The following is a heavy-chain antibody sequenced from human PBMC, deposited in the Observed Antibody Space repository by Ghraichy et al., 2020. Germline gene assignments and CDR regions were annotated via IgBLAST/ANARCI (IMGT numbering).Heavy chain of an antibody. CDR3: ARDQSAADYYYYGMDV. D-gene: IGHD2-2*01. CDR2: IYYSGSTSGSS. J-gene: IGHJ6*02. CDR1: GGSISNYY. Sequence: SETLSLTCTVSGGSISNYYWSWIRQPPGKVLEWIGYIYYSGSTSGSSNYNPSLKSRVTISVDTSKNQLSLRMTSVTAADTAVYYCARDQSAADYYYYGMDVWGRGTTGT. V-gene: IGHV4-59*01.